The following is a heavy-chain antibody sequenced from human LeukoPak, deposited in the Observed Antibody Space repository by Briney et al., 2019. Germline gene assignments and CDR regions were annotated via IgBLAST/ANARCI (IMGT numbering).Heavy chain of an antibody. J-gene: IGHJ6*02. D-gene: IGHD3-9*01. CDR1: GFTFSSYS. V-gene: IGHV3-7*01. CDR2: INHNGNVN. Sequence: GGSLRLSCAASGFTFSSYSMNWARQAPGKGLEWVASINHNGNVNYYVDSVKGRFTISRDNSKNTLYLQMNSLRAEDTAVYYCARGSEGLRYFDWLTYDYGMDVWGQGTTVTVSS. CDR3: ARGSEGLRYFDWLTYDYGMDV.